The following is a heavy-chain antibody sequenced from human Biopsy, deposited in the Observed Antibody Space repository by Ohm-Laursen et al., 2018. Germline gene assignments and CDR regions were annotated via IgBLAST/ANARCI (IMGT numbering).Heavy chain of an antibody. D-gene: IGHD1-1*01. J-gene: IGHJ5*02. Sequence: QTLSLTCAISGDSISNKDAAWDWLRRSPPRGLEWLGRTYYRTQWFFDYAVFVRSRISIKPDTSKNQFSLELNSVTPEDTAVYFCARETPTGIPFNWFDPWGQGTLVTVSS. V-gene: IGHV6-1*01. CDR3: ARETPTGIPFNWFDP. CDR2: TYYRTQWFF. CDR1: GDSISNKDAA.